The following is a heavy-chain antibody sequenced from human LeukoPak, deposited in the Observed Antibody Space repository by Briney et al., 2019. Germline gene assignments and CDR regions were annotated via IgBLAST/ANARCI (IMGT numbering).Heavy chain of an antibody. CDR3: ARALRQQLDLD. Sequence: GGSLRLSCAASGFNFSSYSMNWVRQAPGKGLEWVSSISSSSSYIYYADSVKGRFTISRDNAKNSLYLQMNSLRAEDTAVYYCARALRQQLDLDWGQGTLVTVSS. CDR2: ISSSSSYI. V-gene: IGHV3-21*01. J-gene: IGHJ4*02. D-gene: IGHD6-13*01. CDR1: GFNFSSYS.